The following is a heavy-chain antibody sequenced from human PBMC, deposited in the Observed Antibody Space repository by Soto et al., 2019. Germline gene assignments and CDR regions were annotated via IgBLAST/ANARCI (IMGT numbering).Heavy chain of an antibody. CDR3: ARDPRQQLPDDAFDI. D-gene: IGHD6-13*01. J-gene: IGHJ3*02. Sequence: LRLSCAASGFTFSSYAMYWVRQAPGKGLEWVAVISYDGSNKYYADSVKGRFTISRDNSKNTLYLQMNSLRAEDTAVYYCARDPRQQLPDDAFDIWGQGTMVTVSS. CDR1: GFTFSSYA. CDR2: ISYDGSNK. V-gene: IGHV3-30-3*01.